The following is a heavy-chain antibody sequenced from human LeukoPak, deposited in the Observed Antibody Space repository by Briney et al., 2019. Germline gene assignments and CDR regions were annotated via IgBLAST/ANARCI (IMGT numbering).Heavy chain of an antibody. D-gene: IGHD3-10*01. V-gene: IGHV3-23*01. CDR1: GFTFSSYG. CDR2: ISGSGGST. Sequence: GGTLRLSCAASGFTFSSYGMSWVRQAPGKGLEWVSAISGSGGSTYYADSVKGRFTISRDNSKNTLYLQMNSLRAEDTAVYYCAKEVGGYYYGSGSYYPDAFDIWGQGTMVTVSS. J-gene: IGHJ3*02. CDR3: AKEVGGYYYGSGSYYPDAFDI.